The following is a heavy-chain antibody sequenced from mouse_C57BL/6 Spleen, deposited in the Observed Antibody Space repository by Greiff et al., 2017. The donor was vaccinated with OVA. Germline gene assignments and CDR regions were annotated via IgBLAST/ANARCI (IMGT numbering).Heavy chain of an antibody. J-gene: IGHJ4*01. D-gene: IGHD2-10*01. CDR3: FESPTRYYAMDY. V-gene: IGHV1-52*01. CDR1: GYTFTSYW. CDR2: IDPSDSET. Sequence: QVQLQQPGAELVRPGSSVKLSCKASGYTFTSYWMHWVKQRPIQGLEWIGNIDPSDSETHYNQKFKDKATLTVDKSSSTACMQLSSLTSEDSAVYYCFESPTRYYAMDYWGQGTSVTVSS.